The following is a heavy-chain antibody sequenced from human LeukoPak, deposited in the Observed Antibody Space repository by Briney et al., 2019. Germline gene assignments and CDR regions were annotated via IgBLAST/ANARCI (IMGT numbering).Heavy chain of an antibody. J-gene: IGHJ4*02. Sequence: SGPTLVNPTQTLTLTCTFSGFSLSTSGVGVGWIRQPPGKTLEWLALIYWDDDKRYSPSLKSRLTITKDTSKNQVVLTMTNMDPVDTATYYCAHSPDFWSGYSYYFDYWGQGTLVTVSS. V-gene: IGHV2-5*02. CDR3: AHSPDFWSGYSYYFDY. CDR1: GFSLSTSGVG. CDR2: IYWDDDK. D-gene: IGHD3-3*01.